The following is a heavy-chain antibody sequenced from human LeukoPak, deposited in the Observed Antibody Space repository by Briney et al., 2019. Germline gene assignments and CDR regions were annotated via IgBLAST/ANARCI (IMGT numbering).Heavy chain of an antibody. CDR2: INHSGST. V-gene: IGHV4-34*01. Sequence: PSETLSLTCAVYGGSFSGYYWSWIRQPPGKGLEWIGEINHSGSTNYNPSLKSRVTISVDTSKNQFSLTLSSVTAADTAVYYCARGGGTYYYGSGTIRGAFDIWGQGTMVTVSS. D-gene: IGHD3-10*01. CDR1: GGSFSGYY. CDR3: ARGGGTYYYGSGTIRGAFDI. J-gene: IGHJ3*02.